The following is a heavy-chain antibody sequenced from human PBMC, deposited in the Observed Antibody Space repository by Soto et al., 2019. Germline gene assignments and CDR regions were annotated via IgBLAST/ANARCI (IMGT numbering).Heavy chain of an antibody. V-gene: IGHV3-33*01. CDR1: GFTFSSYG. CDR3: ARDRSSSGWDLDFDY. D-gene: IGHD6-19*01. J-gene: IGHJ4*02. CDR2: IWYDGSNK. Sequence: QVQLVESGGGVVQPGRSLRLSCAASGFTFSSYGMHWVRQAPGKGLEWVAVIWYDGSNKYYADSVKGRFTISRDNSKNTLYLQMNSLRAEDTAVYYCARDRSSSGWDLDFDYWGQGTLVTVSS.